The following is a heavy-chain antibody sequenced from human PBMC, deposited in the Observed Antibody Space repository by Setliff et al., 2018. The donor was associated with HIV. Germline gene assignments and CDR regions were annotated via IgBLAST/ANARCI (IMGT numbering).Heavy chain of an antibody. Sequence: GESLTISCKGSGYSFTSYWIGWVRQMPGKGLEWMGIIYPGDSDTRYSPSFQGQVTISADKSISTAYLQWSSLKASDTAKYYCARFPMYSSSWYFYYYYMDVWGKGTTVTVSS. D-gene: IGHD6-13*01. CDR3: ARFPMYSSSWYFYYYYMDV. V-gene: IGHV5-51*01. CDR1: GYSFTSYW. J-gene: IGHJ6*03. CDR2: IYPGDSDT.